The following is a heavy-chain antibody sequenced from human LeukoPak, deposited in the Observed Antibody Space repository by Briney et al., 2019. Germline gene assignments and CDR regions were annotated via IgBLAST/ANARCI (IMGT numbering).Heavy chain of an antibody. D-gene: IGHD5-24*01. J-gene: IGHJ4*02. Sequence: PGRSLRLSCAGSGFNFGDYAIHWVRQAPGKGLEWVCGINWRSDFIAYADSVRGRFTISRDNANNYVYLQMSSLGPEDTALYYCARDTKMTPDCWGQGTLVTVSS. V-gene: IGHV3-9*01. CDR1: GFNFGDYA. CDR2: INWRSDFI. CDR3: ARDTKMTPDC.